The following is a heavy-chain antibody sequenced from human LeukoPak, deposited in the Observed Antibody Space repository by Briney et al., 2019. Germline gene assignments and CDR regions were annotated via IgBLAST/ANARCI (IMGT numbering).Heavy chain of an antibody. CDR1: GYTVTSYY. CDR3: AVYCSGGSCPLDY. J-gene: IGHJ4*02. V-gene: IGHV1-46*01. D-gene: IGHD2-15*01. Sequence: ASVKVSCKASGYTVTSYYMHWVRQAPGHGLEWMGIINPSGGSTSYAQKFQGRVTMTTDTSTSTAYMELRSLRSDDTAVYYCAVYCSGGSCPLDYWGQGTLVTVSS. CDR2: INPSGGST.